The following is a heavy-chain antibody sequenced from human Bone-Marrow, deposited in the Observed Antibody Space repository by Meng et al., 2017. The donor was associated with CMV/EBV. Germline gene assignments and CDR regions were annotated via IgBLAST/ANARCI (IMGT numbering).Heavy chain of an antibody. CDR2: IIPILGIA. CDR3: AVVYDSSGYQGSGSSDY. D-gene: IGHD3-22*01. J-gene: IGHJ4*02. V-gene: IGHV1-69*02. CDR1: GGTFSSYT. Sequence: SVKVSCKASGGTFSSYTISWVRQAPGQGLEWMGRIIPILGIANYAQKFQGRVTITADKSTSTAYMELSSLRSEDTAVYYCAVVYDSSGYQGSGSSDYWGQGTLVTVSS.